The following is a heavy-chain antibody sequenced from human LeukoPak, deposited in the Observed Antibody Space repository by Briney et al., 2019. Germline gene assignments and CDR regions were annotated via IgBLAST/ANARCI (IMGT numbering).Heavy chain of an antibody. CDR2: IYYSGST. Sequence: SETLSLTCSVSGDSISTSSYYWGWIRQPPGKGLEWIGTIYYSGSTYYNPSLTSRVTISVDTSKNQFSLKLSSVTAADTAVYYCARRLLWFGNKFDYWGQGTLVTVSS. V-gene: IGHV4-39*01. CDR1: GDSISTSSYY. J-gene: IGHJ4*02. CDR3: ARRLLWFGNKFDY. D-gene: IGHD3-10*01.